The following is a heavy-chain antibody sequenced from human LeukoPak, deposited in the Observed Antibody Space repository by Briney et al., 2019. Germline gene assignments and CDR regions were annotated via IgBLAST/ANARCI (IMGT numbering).Heavy chain of an antibody. CDR3: ARIDLYTYGRAYFDY. CDR1: GGSISSYY. Sequence: PSETLSLTCTVPGGSISSYYWSWIRQPAGKGLEWIGRIYTSGSTNYNPSLKSRVTISVDTSKNQFSLKLSSVTAADTAVYYCARIDLYTYGRAYFDYWGQGTLVTVSS. V-gene: IGHV4-4*07. CDR2: IYTSGST. D-gene: IGHD5-18*01. J-gene: IGHJ4*02.